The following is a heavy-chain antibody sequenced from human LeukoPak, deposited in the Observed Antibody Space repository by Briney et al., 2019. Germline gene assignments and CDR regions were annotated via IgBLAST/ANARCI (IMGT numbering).Heavy chain of an antibody. V-gene: IGHV1-69*13. CDR3: ARDRYGSGSFDY. D-gene: IGHD3-10*01. CDR2: IIPIFGTA. J-gene: IGHJ4*02. Sequence: GASVKVSCKASGGTFSSYAISWVRQAPGQGLEWMGGIIPIFGTANYAQKFQGRVTITADESTSTAYMELSRLRSDDTAVYYRARDRYGSGSFDYWGQGTLVTVSS. CDR1: GGTFSSYA.